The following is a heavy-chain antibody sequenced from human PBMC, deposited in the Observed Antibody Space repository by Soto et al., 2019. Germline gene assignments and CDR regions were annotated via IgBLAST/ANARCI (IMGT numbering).Heavy chain of an antibody. Sequence: QVQLVQSGAEVKKPGASVKVSCKASGYTFTSYGISWVRQAPGQGLEWMGWISAYNGNTNYAQKLQGRVTMTTDTXXXXXXXXXXXXXXXXXXXXXXXXXXXXXXXXXXXXPWGQGTLVTVSS. CDR3: XXXXXXXXXXXXXXP. V-gene: IGHV1-18*01. CDR1: GYTFTSYG. CDR2: ISAYNGNT. J-gene: IGHJ5*02.